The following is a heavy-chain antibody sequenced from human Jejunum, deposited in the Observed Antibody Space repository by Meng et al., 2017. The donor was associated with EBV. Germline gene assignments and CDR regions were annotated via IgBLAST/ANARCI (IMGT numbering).Heavy chain of an antibody. CDR3: AVEVIFGGVPFDD. D-gene: IGHD2-8*02. J-gene: IGHJ4*02. CDR2: INPGNGNA. CDR1: GYTFTNYA. Sequence: QVQLVQSGAEVKEPGGSGKVSCKVSGYTFTNYAIHWVRQAPGQRLEWMGWINPGNGNAQYPQKFQDRVTITRDTSASTAYMELSSLRSEDTAVYYCAVEVIFGGVPFDDWGQGTLVTVSS. V-gene: IGHV1-3*01.